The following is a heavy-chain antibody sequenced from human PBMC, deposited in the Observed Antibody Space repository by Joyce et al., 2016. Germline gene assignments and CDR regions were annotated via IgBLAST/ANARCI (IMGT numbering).Heavy chain of an antibody. J-gene: IGHJ6*02. CDR1: GFTLSSYS. CDR2: ISYDGSNK. V-gene: IGHV3-30*03. D-gene: IGHD5-12*01. Sequence: QVQLVESGGGVVQPGKSLRLSCAASGFTLSSYSMHWVRQAPGEGLEWGALISYDGSNKYSTDSVQGRFTISRDNSKNTLYWQMNSLRAEDTAVYYCARDFQYRGATYHGMDVWGQGTTVTVSS. CDR3: ARDFQYRGATYHGMDV.